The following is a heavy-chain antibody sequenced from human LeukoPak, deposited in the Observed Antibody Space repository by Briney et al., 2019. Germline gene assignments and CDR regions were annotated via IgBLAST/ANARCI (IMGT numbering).Heavy chain of an antibody. Sequence: GASLQISCKGSGYSFTSYWISWGRQMPGKGLEWMGRIDPSDSYTNYSPSFQGHVTISAAKSISTAYLQWSSLKASDTAMYYCAFGDTSGYYIYWGQGTLVTVSS. CDR3: AFGDTSGYYIY. J-gene: IGHJ4*02. V-gene: IGHV5-10-1*01. CDR2: IDPSDSYT. D-gene: IGHD3-22*01. CDR1: GYSFTSYW.